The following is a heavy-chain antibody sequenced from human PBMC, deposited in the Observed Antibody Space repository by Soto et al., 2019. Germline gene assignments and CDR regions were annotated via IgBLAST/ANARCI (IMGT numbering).Heavy chain of an antibody. Sequence: PGGSLRLSCAASGFTFSSYGMHWVRQAPGKGLEWVAVISYDGSNKYYADSVKGRFTISRDNSKNTLYLQMNSLRAEDTAVYYRAKDSGRTPRIIYYYYGMDVWGQGTTVTVSS. CDR1: GFTFSSYG. J-gene: IGHJ6*02. V-gene: IGHV3-30*18. CDR3: AKDSGRTPRIIYYYYGMDV. D-gene: IGHD2-15*01. CDR2: ISYDGSNK.